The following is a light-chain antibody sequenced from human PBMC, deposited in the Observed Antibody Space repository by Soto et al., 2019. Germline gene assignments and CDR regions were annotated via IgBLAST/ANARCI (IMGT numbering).Light chain of an antibody. V-gene: IGKV1-5*03. CDR3: QQYNSYSWWT. CDR2: KAS. Sequence: DIQMTQSPSTLSASVGNRVTITCRPSQSISSWLAWYQQKPGKAPTLLIYKASSLESGGPSRFSGSGSGTEFTLTISSLQADDFATYYCQQYNSYSWWTFGQGTKVEIK. CDR1: QSISSW. J-gene: IGKJ1*01.